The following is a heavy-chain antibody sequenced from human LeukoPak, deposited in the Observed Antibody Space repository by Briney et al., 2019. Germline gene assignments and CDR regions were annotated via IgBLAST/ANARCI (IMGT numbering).Heavy chain of an antibody. CDR1: GGSISSSNW. CDR3: AREPKPPAGGQLGIFDS. CDR2: IYHSGST. V-gene: IGHV4-4*02. Sequence: PSETLSLTCAVSGGSISSSNWWSWVRQPPGKGLEWIGEIYHSGSTNYNPSLKSRVTISVDKSKNQFSLKLSSVTAADTAVYYCAREPKPPAGGQLGIFDSWGQGALVTVSS. D-gene: IGHD7-27*01. J-gene: IGHJ4*02.